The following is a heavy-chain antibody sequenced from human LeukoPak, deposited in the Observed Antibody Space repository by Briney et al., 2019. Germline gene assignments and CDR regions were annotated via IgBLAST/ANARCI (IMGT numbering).Heavy chain of an antibody. D-gene: IGHD4-17*01. J-gene: IGHJ4*02. CDR3: AKGGDYGDYQGN. Sequence: PGGSLRLSCAASGFTFNRFNMIWLRQAPGKGLEWISYIKSSGDSIYYAASVRGRFTISRDNVKNLLYLQMNSLRAEDTAVYYCAKGGDYGDYQGNWGQGTLVTVSS. CDR1: GFTFNRFN. CDR2: IKSSGDSI. V-gene: IGHV3-48*01.